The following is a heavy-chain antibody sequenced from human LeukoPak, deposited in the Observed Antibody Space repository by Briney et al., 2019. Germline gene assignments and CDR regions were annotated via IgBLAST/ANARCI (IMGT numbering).Heavy chain of an antibody. CDR2: ISSSSSTT. Sequence: GGSLRLSCAASGFTFGSYSMNWVRQAPGKGLEWVSYISSSSSTTYYADSVKRRFTISRDNSKNTLYLQMSNLRPEDTAIYYCVKVQDYVWGSYRSSQEYFQHWGQGTLVTVSS. D-gene: IGHD3-16*02. J-gene: IGHJ1*01. V-gene: IGHV3-48*01. CDR1: GFTFGSYS. CDR3: VKVQDYVWGSYRSSQEYFQH.